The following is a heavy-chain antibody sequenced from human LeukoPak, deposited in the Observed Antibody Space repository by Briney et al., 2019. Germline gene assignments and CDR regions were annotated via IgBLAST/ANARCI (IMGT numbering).Heavy chain of an antibody. V-gene: IGHV4-34*01. Sequence: SETLSLTCAVYGGSFSGCYWSWIRQPPGKGLEWIGEINHSGSTNYNPSLKSRVTISVDTSKNQFSLKLSSVTAADTAVYYCARGYYHDSSGYYGAKVFDYWGQGTLVTVSS. CDR2: INHSGST. J-gene: IGHJ4*02. CDR1: GGSFSGCY. D-gene: IGHD3-22*01. CDR3: ARGYYHDSSGYYGAKVFDY.